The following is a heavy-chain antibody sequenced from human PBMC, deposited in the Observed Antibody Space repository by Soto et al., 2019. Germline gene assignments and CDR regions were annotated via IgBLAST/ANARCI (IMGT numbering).Heavy chain of an antibody. CDR1: GGSVSSGSYY. D-gene: IGHD7-27*01. J-gene: IGHJ3*02. V-gene: IGHV4-61*01. CDR2: IYYSGST. CDR3: AKPGELDKAFDI. Sequence: QVQLQESGPGLVKPSETLSLTCTVSGGSVSSGSYYWSWIRQPPGKGLEWIGYIYYSGSTNYNPSLTSRVTISVDTSKNQFSLKLTSVTAADTAVYYCAKPGELDKAFDIWGQGTMVTVSS.